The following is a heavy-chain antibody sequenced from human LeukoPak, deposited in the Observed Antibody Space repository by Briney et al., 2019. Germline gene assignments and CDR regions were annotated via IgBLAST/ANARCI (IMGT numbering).Heavy chain of an antibody. V-gene: IGHV3-23*01. Sequence: PGGPRRSSCAASGFTFSSNAMSWVGQAPGKGLEWVSAISGSGGSTYYTDSVKGRSTISRDNSKSTLYLQMNSLRAEDTAIYYCAVRISWPYWGQGTQVTVSS. D-gene: IGHD1-14*01. J-gene: IGHJ4*02. CDR2: ISGSGGST. CDR3: AVRISWPY. CDR1: GFTFSSNA.